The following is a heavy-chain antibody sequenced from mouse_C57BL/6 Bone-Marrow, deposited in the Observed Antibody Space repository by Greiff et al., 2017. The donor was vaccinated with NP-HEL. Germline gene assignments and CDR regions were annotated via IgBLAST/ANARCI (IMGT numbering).Heavy chain of an antibody. V-gene: IGHV1-4*01. CDR3: ARAGYDYDYYFDV. CDR1: GYTFTSYT. J-gene: IGHJ1*03. D-gene: IGHD2-4*01. Sequence: VQLQQSGAELARPGASVKMSCKASGYTFTSYTMHWVNQRPGQGLEWIGYINPSSGYTKYNQKFKDKATLTADKSSSTAYMQLSSLTSEDSAVYYCARAGYDYDYYFDVWGTGTTVTVSS. CDR2: INPSSGYT.